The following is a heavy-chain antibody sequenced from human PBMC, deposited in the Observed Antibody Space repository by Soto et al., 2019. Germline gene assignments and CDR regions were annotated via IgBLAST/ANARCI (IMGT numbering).Heavy chain of an antibody. Sequence: EVQLLESGGGLVQPGGSLRLSCAASGFTFSSCAMSWVRQAPGKGLEWVSSISGRGNTYHADSVKGRFTISRDNSKNTLYLQMNSLSAVDTAVYYCAKGPEAYSGPHRFDPWVQGTLVTVSA. V-gene: IGHV3-23*01. CDR1: GFTFSSCA. J-gene: IGHJ5*02. D-gene: IGHD5-12*01. CDR3: AKGPEAYSGPHRFDP. CDR2: ISGRGNT.